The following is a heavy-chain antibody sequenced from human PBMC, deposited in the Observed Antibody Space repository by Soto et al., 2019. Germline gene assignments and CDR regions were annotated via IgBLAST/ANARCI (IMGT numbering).Heavy chain of an antibody. CDR3: ARALPVSRYCISIDCPRSGMDV. CDR1: GGSFSGYY. D-gene: IGHD2-2*01. V-gene: IGHV4-34*01. Sequence: SETLSLTCAVYGGSFSGYYWSWVRQPPGKGLEWIAEINHSGSTNYNPSLKSRVTISVDTSKNYFSLKLSFVTAADTAVYYCARALPVSRYCISIDCPRSGMDVWGQRTTVTVSS. CDR2: INHSGST. J-gene: IGHJ6*02.